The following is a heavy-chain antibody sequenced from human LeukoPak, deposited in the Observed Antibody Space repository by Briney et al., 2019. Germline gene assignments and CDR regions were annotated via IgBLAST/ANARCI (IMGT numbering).Heavy chain of an antibody. D-gene: IGHD2-21*02. CDR3: ARGRGMVTGTLPLDY. CDR1: GGSISRYY. V-gene: IGHV4-4*07. J-gene: IGHJ4*02. CDR2: IHTIGRT. Sequence: PSETLSLTCTVSGGSISRYYWSWIRPPAGRGREWIWRIHTIGRTIHNPSLKSRVTMAVDTSRNQFSLKLSSVTAADTAVYYCARGRGMVTGTLPLDYWGQGTLVTVSS.